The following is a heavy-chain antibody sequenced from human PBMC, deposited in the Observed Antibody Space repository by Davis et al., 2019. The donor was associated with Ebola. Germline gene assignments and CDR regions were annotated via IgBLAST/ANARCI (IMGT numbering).Heavy chain of an antibody. CDR2: IYTGDSDT. CDR3: ATLRRTITGMDDAFDI. Sequence: GESLNISCKDSGNSFSSHWIGWVRQKPGTGLEWMGIIYTGDSDTRYSPSFRGQVTISADKSIKTAYLQWSSLKASDTAMYYCATLRRTITGMDDAFDIWGQGTMVTVSS. V-gene: IGHV5-51*01. CDR1: GNSFSSHW. D-gene: IGHD1-20*01. J-gene: IGHJ3*02.